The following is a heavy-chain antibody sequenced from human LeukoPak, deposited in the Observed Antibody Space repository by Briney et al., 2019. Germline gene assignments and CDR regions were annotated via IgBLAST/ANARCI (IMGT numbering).Heavy chain of an antibody. CDR2: ISNSGSPI. V-gene: IGHV3-48*03. J-gene: IGHJ4*02. Sequence: QTGGSLRLSCATSGFIFSGYEMAWVRQAPGMGLEWVSHISNSGSPIKYGDAVKGRFTISRDNSKNSGYLQMNSLSAEDTALYFCAGGPQYGGSFAYWGQGTLVTVSS. D-gene: IGHD1-26*01. CDR1: GFIFSGYE. CDR3: AGGPQYGGSFAY.